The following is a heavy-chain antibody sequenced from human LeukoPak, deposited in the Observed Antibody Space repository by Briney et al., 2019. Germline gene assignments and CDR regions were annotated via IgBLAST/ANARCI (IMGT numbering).Heavy chain of an antibody. CDR3: ARGCDYGDYDY. CDR1: GFTFSSYG. Sequence: PGGSLRLSCAASGFTFSSYGMHWVRQAPGKGLEWVAVIWYDGSNKYYADSVKGRFTISRDDSKNTLYLQMNSLRAEDTAVYYCARGCDYGDYDYWGQGTLVTVSS. CDR2: IWYDGSNK. D-gene: IGHD4-17*01. J-gene: IGHJ4*02. V-gene: IGHV3-33*01.